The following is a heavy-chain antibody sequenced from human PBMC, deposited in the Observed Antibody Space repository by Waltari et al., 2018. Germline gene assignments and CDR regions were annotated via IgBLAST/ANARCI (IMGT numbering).Heavy chain of an antibody. CDR2: INPNSGGT. Sequence: QVQLVQSGAEVTKPGASVKVSCTASVYTFTGYYMPWVRPAHGPGLEWMGWINPNSGGTNYAQKFQGRVTMTRDTSISTAYMELSRLRSDDTAVYYCARDVWYQLLHYYYYYGMDVWGQGTTVTVSS. CDR1: VYTFTGYY. V-gene: IGHV1-2*02. CDR3: ARDVWYQLLHYYYYYGMDV. D-gene: IGHD2-2*01. J-gene: IGHJ6*02.